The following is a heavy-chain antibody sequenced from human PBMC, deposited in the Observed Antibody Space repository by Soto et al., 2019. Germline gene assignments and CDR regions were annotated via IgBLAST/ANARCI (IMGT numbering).Heavy chain of an antibody. J-gene: IGHJ4*02. CDR2: ISPGSGNT. CDR1: GFSFSSHA. D-gene: IGHD2-2*01. V-gene: IGHV3-23*01. CDR3: ARQKLKISTWYGSLDS. Sequence: EVHLLESGGGFVQPGGSLRLSCVASGFSFSSHAMTWVRQAPGKGLEWVSVISPGSGNTYYAESVKGRFTVSRDNSKNTLWLQMDSLRVEDTGLYYCARQKLKISTWYGSLDSWGQGTLVTVSS.